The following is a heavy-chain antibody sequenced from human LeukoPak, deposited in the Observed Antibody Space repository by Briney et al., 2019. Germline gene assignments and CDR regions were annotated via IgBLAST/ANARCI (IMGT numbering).Heavy chain of an antibody. CDR3: ARDRGYSSSWYAFDI. D-gene: IGHD6-13*01. V-gene: IGHV4-61*02. CDR1: GGSISSGSYY. CDR2: IYTSGST. Sequence: PSETLSLTCTVSGGSISSGSYYWSWIRQPAGKGLEWIGRIYTSGSTNYNPSLKSRVTISVDTSKNQFSLKLSSVTAADTALYYCARDRGYSSSWYAFDIWGQGTMVTVSS. J-gene: IGHJ3*02.